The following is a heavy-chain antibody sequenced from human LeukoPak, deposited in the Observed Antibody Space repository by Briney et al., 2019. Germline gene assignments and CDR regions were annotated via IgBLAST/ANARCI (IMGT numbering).Heavy chain of an antibody. Sequence: GGSLRLSCAASGFTVSSNYMSWVRQAPGKGLEWVSVIYSGGSTYYADSVKGRFTISRDNSKNTLYLQMNSLRAEDTAVYYCARDGVPAYCGGDCYYYYYGMDVWGQGTTVTVSS. J-gene: IGHJ6*02. D-gene: IGHD2-21*02. CDR2: IYSGGST. CDR3: ARDGVPAYCGGDCYYYYYGMDV. V-gene: IGHV3-53*01. CDR1: GFTVSSNY.